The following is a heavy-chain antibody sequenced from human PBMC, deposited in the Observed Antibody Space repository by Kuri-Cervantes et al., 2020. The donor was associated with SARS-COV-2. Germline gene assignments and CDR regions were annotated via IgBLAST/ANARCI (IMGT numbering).Heavy chain of an antibody. V-gene: IGHV3-53*01. D-gene: IGHD3-3*01. Sequence: GGSLRLSCAASGFTVSSNYMSWVRQAPGKGLEWVSVIYSGGSTYYADSVKGRFTISRDNSKNTLYLQMNSLRAEDTAVYYCARGAIFGVAIAHFDYWGQGTLVTVSS. CDR1: GFTVSSNY. CDR2: IYSGGST. J-gene: IGHJ4*02. CDR3: ARGAIFGVAIAHFDY.